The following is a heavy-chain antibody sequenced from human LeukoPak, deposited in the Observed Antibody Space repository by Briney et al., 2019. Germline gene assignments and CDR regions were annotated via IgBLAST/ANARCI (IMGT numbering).Heavy chain of an antibody. CDR1: GGSFSGYY. CDR3: ARDLSSYCSSTSCPLGY. CDR2: INHSGST. J-gene: IGHJ4*02. D-gene: IGHD2-2*01. V-gene: IGHV4-34*01. Sequence: KSSETLSLTCAVYGGSFSGYYWSWIRQPPGKGLEWIGEINHSGSTNYNPSLKSRVTISVDTSKNQFSLKLSSVTAADTAVYYCARDLSSYCSSTSCPLGYWGQGTLVTVSS.